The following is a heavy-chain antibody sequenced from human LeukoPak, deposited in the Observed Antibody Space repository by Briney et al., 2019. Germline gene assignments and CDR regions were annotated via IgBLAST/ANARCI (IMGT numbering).Heavy chain of an antibody. CDR3: ARQYCSGGSCYSWYYFDY. D-gene: IGHD2-15*01. Sequence: PGESLKISCKGSGYSFTSYWIGWVRQIPGKGLEWMGIIYPGDSDTRYSPSFQGQATISADKSISTAYLQWSSLKASDTAMYYCARQYCSGGSCYSWYYFDYWGQGTLVTVSS. CDR1: GYSFTSYW. CDR2: IYPGDSDT. J-gene: IGHJ4*02. V-gene: IGHV5-51*01.